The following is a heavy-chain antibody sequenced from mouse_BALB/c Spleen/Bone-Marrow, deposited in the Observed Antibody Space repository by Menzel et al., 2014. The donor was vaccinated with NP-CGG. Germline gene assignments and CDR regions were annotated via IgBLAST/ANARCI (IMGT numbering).Heavy chain of an antibody. CDR3: GWFYYDYDVYFDV. J-gene: IGHJ1*01. CDR2: INPYTGDT. D-gene: IGHD2-4*01. CDR1: GYSFTGYF. V-gene: IGHV1-37*01. Sequence: EVQLQQSGPELLKPGASVKISCKASGYSFTGYFMNWVKQSHGKSLEWIGRINPYTGDTFYNQKFKGKATLTVDRSSSTAHMELLSLTSEDSAVYYCGWFYYDYDVYFDVWGAGTTVTVSS.